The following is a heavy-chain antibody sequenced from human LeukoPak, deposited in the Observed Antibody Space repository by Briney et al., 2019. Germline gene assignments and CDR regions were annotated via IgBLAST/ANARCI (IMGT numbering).Heavy chain of an antibody. Sequence: GASVKVSCKASGYTFTGYYMHWVRQAPGQGLEWMGWINPNSGGTNYAQKFQGRVTMTRDTSISTVYMELSRLTSDDTAVYSCARDPAQTYYYDPWGQGTLVTVSS. CDR3: ARDPAQTYYYDP. V-gene: IGHV1-2*02. J-gene: IGHJ4*02. D-gene: IGHD3-22*01. CDR2: INPNSGGT. CDR1: GYTFTGYY.